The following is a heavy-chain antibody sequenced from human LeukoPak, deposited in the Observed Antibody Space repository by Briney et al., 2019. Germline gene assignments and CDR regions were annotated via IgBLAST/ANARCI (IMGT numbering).Heavy chain of an antibody. Sequence: GKSLRLSCAASGFTFSNYAMHWVRQAPGKGLEWVSLISSGGTYEYYADSVKGRFTTSRDNSKNTLYLQLNSLRAEDTAVYYCARDSTYYYDSGSSGPHYFDNWGQGTLVTVSS. CDR3: ARDSTYYYDSGSSGPHYFDN. D-gene: IGHD3-10*01. CDR1: GFTFSNYA. J-gene: IGHJ4*02. CDR2: ISSGGTYE. V-gene: IGHV3-30*01.